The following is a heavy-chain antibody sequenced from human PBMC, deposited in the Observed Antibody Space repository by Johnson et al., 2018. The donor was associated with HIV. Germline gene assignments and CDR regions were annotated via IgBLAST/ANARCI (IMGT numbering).Heavy chain of an antibody. CDR2: ISSSGSTI. J-gene: IGHJ3*02. CDR1: GFSFSDYY. D-gene: IGHD4-17*01. Sequence: QVQLVESGGGLVKPGGSLRLSCGASGFSFSDYYMSLIRQAPGKGLEWVSYISSSGSTIYYADFVKGRFHISRDNAKKSLYLQMNSLRAEDTALYYGARDSTPWGGDYVGYAFDIWGRGTMVTVSS. V-gene: IGHV3-11*04. CDR3: ARDSTPWGGDYVGYAFDI.